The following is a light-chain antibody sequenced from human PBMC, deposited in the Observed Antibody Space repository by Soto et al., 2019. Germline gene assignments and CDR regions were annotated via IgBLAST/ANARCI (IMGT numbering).Light chain of an antibody. V-gene: IGKV1-27*01. CDR1: QAISNY. Sequence: DIQLTQSPSTLSASVGDRVTITCRASQAISNYLAWYQQKPGKVPQLLIYFASTLQAGLPSRFSGSGSGTYFTLTISSLQAEDVATYYCQKYNSAPFSFGPGTNVDLK. CDR2: FAS. J-gene: IGKJ3*01. CDR3: QKYNSAPFS.